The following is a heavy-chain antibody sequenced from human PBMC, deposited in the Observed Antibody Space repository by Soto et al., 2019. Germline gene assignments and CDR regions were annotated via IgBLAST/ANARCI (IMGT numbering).Heavy chain of an antibody. J-gene: IGHJ6*02. Sequence: GASVKVSFKVSGYTLTELSMHWVRQAPGKGLEWMGGFDPEDGETIYAQKFQGRVTMTGDTSTDTAYMELSSLRSEDTAVYYCATLLLWFGEFDKPDYYYGMDVWGQGTTVTVSS. CDR1: GYTLTELS. D-gene: IGHD3-10*01. V-gene: IGHV1-24*01. CDR3: ATLLLWFGEFDKPDYYYGMDV. CDR2: FDPEDGET.